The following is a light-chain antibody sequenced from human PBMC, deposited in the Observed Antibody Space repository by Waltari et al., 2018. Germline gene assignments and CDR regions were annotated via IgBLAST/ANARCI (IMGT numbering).Light chain of an antibody. CDR2: GAS. J-gene: IGKJ1*01. Sequence: EIVLTQSPGTLSLSPGERATLSCRASQSVTSRSLAWYHQKPGQAPSLLIHGASNRATGIPDRFSGSGSGTDFTLTISRLEPEDFGVYFCQQYGSSPTFGQGTKVAMK. CDR3: QQYGSSPT. CDR1: QSVTSRS. V-gene: IGKV3-20*01.